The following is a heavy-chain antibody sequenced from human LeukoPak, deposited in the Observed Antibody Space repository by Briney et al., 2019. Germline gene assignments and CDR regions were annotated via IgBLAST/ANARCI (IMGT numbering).Heavy chain of an antibody. CDR3: AKDHGSSSWSNFDY. Sequence: ETLSLTCTVSGGSISSYYWSWIRQPAGKGLEWVGRIKSKTDGGTTDYAAPVKGRFTISRDDSKNTLYLQMNSLRAEDTAVYYCAKDHGSSSWSNFDYWGQGTLVTVSS. CDR1: GGSISSYY. D-gene: IGHD6-13*01. V-gene: IGHV3-15*01. CDR2: IKSKTDGGTT. J-gene: IGHJ4*02.